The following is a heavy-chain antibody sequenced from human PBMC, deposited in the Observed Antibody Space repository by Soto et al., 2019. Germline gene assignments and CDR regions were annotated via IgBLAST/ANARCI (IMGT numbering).Heavy chain of an antibody. Sequence: GGSLRLSCAASGFTFSNAWMSWVRQAPGKGLEWVGRIKSKTDGGTTDYAAPVKGRFTISRDDSKNTLYLQMNSLKTEDTAVYYCTTPPTTHNYDILTGYFDGMDVWGQGTTVTVYS. CDR1: GFTFSNAW. J-gene: IGHJ6*02. V-gene: IGHV3-15*01. CDR2: IKSKTDGGTT. D-gene: IGHD3-9*01. CDR3: TTPPTTHNYDILTGYFDGMDV.